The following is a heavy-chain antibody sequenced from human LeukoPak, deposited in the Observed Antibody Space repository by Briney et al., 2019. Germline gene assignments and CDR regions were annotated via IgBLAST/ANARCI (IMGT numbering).Heavy chain of an antibody. CDR1: GGSFSGYF. J-gene: IGHJ4*02. D-gene: IGHD1-26*01. CDR2: INHNGGT. V-gene: IGHV4-34*01. Sequence: SETLSLTCAVYGGSFSGYFWSWIRQPPGKGLEWIGDINHNGGTNYNPSLKSRVTISVDTSKSQFSLKLSSVTAADTAVYYCARHPYSGSYYSYWGQGTLVTVSS. CDR3: ARHPYSGSYYSY.